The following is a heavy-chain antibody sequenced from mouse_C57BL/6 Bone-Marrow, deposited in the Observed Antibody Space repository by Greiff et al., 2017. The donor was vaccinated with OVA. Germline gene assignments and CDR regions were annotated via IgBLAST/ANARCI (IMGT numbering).Heavy chain of an antibody. J-gene: IGHJ3*01. CDR3: ARSFMAY. V-gene: IGHV1-55*01. CDR1: GYTFTSYW. D-gene: IGHD1-2*01. CDR2: IYPGSGST. Sequence: QVHVKQPGAELVKPGASVKMSCKASGYTFTSYWITWVKQRPGQGLEWIGDIYPGSGSTNYNEKFKSKATLTVDTSSSTAYMQLSSLTSEDSAVYYCARSFMAYWGQGTLVTVSA.